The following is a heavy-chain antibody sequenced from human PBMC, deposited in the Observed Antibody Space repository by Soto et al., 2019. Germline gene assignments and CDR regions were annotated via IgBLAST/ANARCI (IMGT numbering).Heavy chain of an antibody. CDR2: ISSSSSYI. J-gene: IGHJ5*02. CDR1: GFTFSSYS. CDR3: AREAWGYCSGGSCYEWFDP. V-gene: IGHV3-21*01. D-gene: IGHD2-15*01. Sequence: VQLVESGGGLVKPGGSLRLSCAASGFTFSSYSMNWVRQAPGKGLEWVSSISSSSSYIYYADSVKGRFTISRDNANNSLYLQMNSLRAEDTAVYYCAREAWGYCSGGSCYEWFDPWGQGTLVTVSS.